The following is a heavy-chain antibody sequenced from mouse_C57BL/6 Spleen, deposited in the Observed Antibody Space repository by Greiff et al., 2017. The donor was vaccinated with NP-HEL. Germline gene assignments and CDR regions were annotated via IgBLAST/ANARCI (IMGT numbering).Heavy chain of an antibody. Sequence: VQLQQPGTELVKPGASVKLSCKASGYTFTSYWMHWVKQRPGQGLEWIGNINPSNGGADYNEKFKSKATLTVDKSSSTAYMQLSSLTSEDSAVYYCARRRGYDVDWFAYWGQGTLVTVSA. D-gene: IGHD2-2*01. J-gene: IGHJ3*01. CDR2: INPSNGGA. CDR1: GYTFTSYW. CDR3: ARRRGYDVDWFAY. V-gene: IGHV1-53*01.